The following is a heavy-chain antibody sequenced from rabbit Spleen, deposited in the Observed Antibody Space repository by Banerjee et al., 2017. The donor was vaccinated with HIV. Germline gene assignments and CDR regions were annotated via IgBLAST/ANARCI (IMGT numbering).Heavy chain of an antibody. V-gene: IGHV1S40*01. CDR2: IYGGSSATT. CDR1: GFSFSSSYW. D-gene: IGHD6-1*01. J-gene: IGHJ4*01. CDR3: ASAYSDVYFNL. Sequence: QSLEESGGDLVKPGASLTLTCTASGFSFSSSYWICWVRQAPGKGLEWIACIYGGSSATTYYASWAKGRLTISKTSSTTVTLQMTSLTAADTATYFCASAYSDVYFNLWGQGTLVTVS.